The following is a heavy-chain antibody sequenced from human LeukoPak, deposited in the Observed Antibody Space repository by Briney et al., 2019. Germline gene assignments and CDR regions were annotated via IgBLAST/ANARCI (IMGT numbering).Heavy chain of an antibody. Sequence: PSETLSLTCTVSGGSISSSSYYWGWIRQPPGKGLEWIGSIYYSGSTYYNPSLKSRVTISVDTSKNQFSLKLSSVTAADTAVYYCARGDGDFNNWFDPWGQGTLVTVSS. CDR3: ARGDGDFNNWFDP. V-gene: IGHV4-39*07. D-gene: IGHD4-17*01. CDR1: GGSISSSSYY. CDR2: IYYSGST. J-gene: IGHJ5*02.